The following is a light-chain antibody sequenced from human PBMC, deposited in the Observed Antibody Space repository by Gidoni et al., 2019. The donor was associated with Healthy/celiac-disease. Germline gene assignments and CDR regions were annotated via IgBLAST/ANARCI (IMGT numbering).Light chain of an antibody. CDR1: QSISSW. V-gene: IGKV1-5*03. Sequence: DLQMTQSPSTLSASVGDRVTITCRANQSISSWLAWYQQKPGKAPKLLIYKASSLESGVPSRFSGSGSGTEFTLTISSLQPDDFATYYCQQYNSYWTFGQGTKVEIK. CDR2: KAS. J-gene: IGKJ1*01. CDR3: QQYNSYWT.